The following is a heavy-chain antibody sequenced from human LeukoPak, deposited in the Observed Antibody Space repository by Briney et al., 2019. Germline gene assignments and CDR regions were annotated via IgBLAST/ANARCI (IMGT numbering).Heavy chain of an antibody. V-gene: IGHV3-30*02. Sequence: PGGSLRLSCAASGFPFSSYGMHWVRQAPGKGLEWVAFIRYDGSNKYYADSVKGRFTVSRDNSKNTLYLQMNSLRAEDTAVYYCAKDHTTVTSTLNYYFDYWGQGTLVTVSS. CDR1: GFPFSSYG. CDR2: IRYDGSNK. J-gene: IGHJ4*02. D-gene: IGHD4-17*01. CDR3: AKDHTTVTSTLNYYFDY.